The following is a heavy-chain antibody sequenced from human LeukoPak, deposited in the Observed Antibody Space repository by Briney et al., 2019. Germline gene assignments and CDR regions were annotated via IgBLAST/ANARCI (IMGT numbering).Heavy chain of an antibody. V-gene: IGHV5-51*04. D-gene: IGHD5-12*01. CDR2: IYPGDSDA. CDR1: GFYFSTFW. Sequence: GESLKISCKGSGFYFSTFWIGWVRQMPGKGLEWVGFIYPGDSDARYSPSFQGQVTFSADTPTSTVSLQWRSLKASDSAMYYCVQXXXXXXVKGGSQRYLYHVDVWGKGTAVTVSS. CDR3: VQXXXXXXVKGGSQRYLYHVDV. J-gene: IGHJ6*03.